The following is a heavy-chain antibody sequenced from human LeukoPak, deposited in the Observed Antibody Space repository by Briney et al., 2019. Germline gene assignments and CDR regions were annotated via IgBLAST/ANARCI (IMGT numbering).Heavy chain of an antibody. CDR1: GVSISSSNSY. CDR2: IYYSGNT. D-gene: IGHD3/OR15-3a*01. Sequence: SETLSLTCAVSGVSISSSNSYWGWIRQPPGKGLEWIGSIYYSGNTYYNASLKSQVSISIDTSKNQFSLRLTSVTAAGTAVYYCARQTGSGLFILPGGQGTLVTVSS. V-gene: IGHV4-39*01. J-gene: IGHJ4*02. CDR3: ARQTGSGLFILP.